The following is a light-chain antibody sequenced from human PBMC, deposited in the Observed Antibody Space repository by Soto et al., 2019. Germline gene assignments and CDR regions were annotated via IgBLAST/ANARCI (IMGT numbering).Light chain of an antibody. V-gene: IGKV1-39*01. CDR1: QSISRY. J-gene: IGKJ1*01. Sequence: DIQMTQSPSSLSASVGDRITITCRASQSISRYLNWYQHKPGKAPKLLINAASSLERGVPSRFSGGGSGTDFTLNISSLHPDDFATYYSQQNYRATPWTFGQGTKVDIK. CDR2: AAS. CDR3: QQNYRATPWT.